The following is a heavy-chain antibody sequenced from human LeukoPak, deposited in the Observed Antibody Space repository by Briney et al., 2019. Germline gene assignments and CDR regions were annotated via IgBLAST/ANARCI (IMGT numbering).Heavy chain of an antibody. V-gene: IGHV1-2*02. CDR1: GYTFTGYY. D-gene: IGHD1-26*01. CDR2: INPNSGGT. J-gene: IGHJ3*02. Sequence: ASVKVSCKASGYTFTGYYMHWVRQAPGQGLEWMGWINPNSGGTNYAQKFQGRVTMTRDTSISTAYMELSRLRSDDTAVYYCARDRSYYDAFDIWGQGTMVTVSS. CDR3: ARDRSYYDAFDI.